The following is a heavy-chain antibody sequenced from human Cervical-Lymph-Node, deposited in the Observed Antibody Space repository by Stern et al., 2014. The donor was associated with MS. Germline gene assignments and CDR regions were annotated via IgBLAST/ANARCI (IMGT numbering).Heavy chain of an antibody. D-gene: IGHD5-18*01. CDR2: INPNSGGT. CDR1: GYTFAGNY. CDR3: ARERGRAGPAMADY. V-gene: IGHV1-2*06. Sequence: QLVQSGAEVKKPGASVKVSCKTSGYTFAGNYIHWVRQAPGQGLEWLGRINPNSGGTNYAQKFQGRVTMTRDTSITTASMELSRLRFDDTAIYYCARERGRAGPAMADYWGQGTLVTVSS. J-gene: IGHJ4*02.